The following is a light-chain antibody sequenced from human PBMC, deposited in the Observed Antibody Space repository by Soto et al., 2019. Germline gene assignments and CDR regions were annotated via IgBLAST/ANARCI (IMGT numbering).Light chain of an antibody. J-gene: IGLJ1*01. Sequence: QSALTQPPSVSGAPGQRVTISCTGSSSNIGAGFDVHWYQQLPGAGPKLLIFANSIRPSGVPGRFSGSKSGTSASLAITGLQAEDEADYYCQSYDSSLSGYVFGTGTKVTVL. CDR2: ANS. V-gene: IGLV1-40*01. CDR1: SSNIGAGFD. CDR3: QSYDSSLSGYV.